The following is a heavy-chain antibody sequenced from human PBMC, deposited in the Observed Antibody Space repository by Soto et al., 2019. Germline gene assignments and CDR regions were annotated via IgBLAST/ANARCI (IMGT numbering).Heavy chain of an antibody. J-gene: IGHJ4*02. Sequence: QVQLQESGPGLLKPSETLSLTCTVSGGSISSYYWSWIRQPAGKGLEWIGRIYTSGSTNYNPSLKSRVTMSVDTSENQISLNLSSVTAADTAVYYCARENILEAAAGKRDFDYWGQGTLVAVSS. CDR3: ARENILEAAAGKRDFDY. D-gene: IGHD6-13*01. CDR1: GGSISSYY. CDR2: IYTSGST. V-gene: IGHV4-4*07.